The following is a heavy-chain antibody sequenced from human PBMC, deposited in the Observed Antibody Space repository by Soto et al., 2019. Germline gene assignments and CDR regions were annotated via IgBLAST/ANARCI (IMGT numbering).Heavy chain of an antibody. CDR1: GYTFNGYY. CDR3: ARGTAGDFWSGYSSSTYMDV. CDR2: INANSGGT. D-gene: IGHD3-3*01. Sequence: ASVKVSCKASGYTFNGYYMHWVRQAPGQGLEWMGWINANSGGTNYAQKFQGWVTMTRDTSISTAYMELSRLRSDDTAVYYCARGTAGDFWSGYSSSTYMDVWGKGTTVTVSS. V-gene: IGHV1-2*04. J-gene: IGHJ6*03.